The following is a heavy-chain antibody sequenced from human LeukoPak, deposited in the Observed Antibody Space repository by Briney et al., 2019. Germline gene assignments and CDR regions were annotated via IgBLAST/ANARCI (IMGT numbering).Heavy chain of an antibody. CDR2: ISPGGTSA. CDR1: GYTFMNYY. D-gene: IGHD3-22*01. Sequence: ASVKVSCKASGYTFMNYYLHWVRQAPGQGLEWLGIISPGGTSATYAQEFRGRVTMTTDTSTSTVYMELRSLRSDGTAVYYCARASFSDYYDRSGHYDYWGQGTLITVSS. J-gene: IGHJ4*02. CDR3: ARASFSDYYDRSGHYDY. V-gene: IGHV1-46*01.